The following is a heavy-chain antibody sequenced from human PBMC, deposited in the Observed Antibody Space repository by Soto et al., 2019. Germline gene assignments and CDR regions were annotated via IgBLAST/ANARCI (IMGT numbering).Heavy chain of an antibody. CDR2: ISGNGDTT. CDR1: GFTFSRHP. J-gene: IGHJ5*02. V-gene: IGHV3-23*01. D-gene: IGHD3-10*01. CDR3: ARVVAEHYYGSGSPRSHWFDP. Sequence: PGGSLRLSCAASGFTFSRHPMSWVRQAPGKGLEWVSGISGNGDTTYYAGSVKGRFTISRDNAKNTLYLQMNSLRAEDTAVYYCARVVAEHYYGSGSPRSHWFDPWGQGTLVTVSS.